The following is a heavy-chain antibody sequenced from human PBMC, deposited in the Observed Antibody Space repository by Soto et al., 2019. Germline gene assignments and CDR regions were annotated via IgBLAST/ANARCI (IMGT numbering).Heavy chain of an antibody. CDR2: IDPSDSQT. CDR1: GYSFAGYW. J-gene: IGHJ4*02. Sequence: SLKISCKGSGYSFAGYWITWVRQKPGKGLEWMGGIDPSDSQTYYSPSFRGHVTISATKSITTVFLQWSSLRASDTAMYYCARQIYDSDTGPNFQYYFDSWGQGTPVTVSS. D-gene: IGHD3-22*01. CDR3: ARQIYDSDTGPNFQYYFDS. V-gene: IGHV5-10-1*01.